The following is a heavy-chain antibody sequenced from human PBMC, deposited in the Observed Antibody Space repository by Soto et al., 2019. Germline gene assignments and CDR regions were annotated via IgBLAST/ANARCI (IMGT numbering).Heavy chain of an antibody. CDR2: IIPIFGTA. D-gene: IGHD6-13*01. CDR1: GGTFSSYA. J-gene: IGHJ6*02. V-gene: IGHV1-69*06. Sequence: SVKVSCKASGGTFSSYAFSWVRQAPGQGLEWMGGIIPIFGTANYAQKFQGRVTITADKSTSTAYMELSSLRSEDTAVYYCATLAADIYYYGMDVWGQGTTVTVSS. CDR3: ATLAADIYYYGMDV.